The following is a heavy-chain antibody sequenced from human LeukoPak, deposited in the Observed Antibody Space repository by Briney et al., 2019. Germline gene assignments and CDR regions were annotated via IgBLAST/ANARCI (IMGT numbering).Heavy chain of an antibody. CDR1: GFTLSDYY. V-gene: IGHV3-11*06. Sequence: GGSLRLSCAASGFTLSDYYMSWIRQAPGKGLEWVSYISSGSTYTNYADSAKGRFTISRDNAKNSLYLQMNNLRAEDTAVYYCARARDYFDYWGQGTLVTVSS. CDR2: ISSGSTYT. CDR3: ARARDYFDY. J-gene: IGHJ4*02.